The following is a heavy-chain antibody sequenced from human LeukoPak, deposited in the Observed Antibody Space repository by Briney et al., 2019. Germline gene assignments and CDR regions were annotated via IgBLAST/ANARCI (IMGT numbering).Heavy chain of an antibody. CDR2: IHYSGST. V-gene: IGHV4-39*01. CDR3: AGHDRTTMVRIDY. CDR1: GGSISSSNYY. Sequence: PSETLSLTCTVSGGSISSSNYYWGWIRQPPGKGLQWIGSIHYSGSTYYNSSLKSRVTISVDTSKSQVSLKLTSVTAADTAVYYCAGHDRTTMVRIDYWGQGTLVAVSS. J-gene: IGHJ4*02. D-gene: IGHD3-10*01.